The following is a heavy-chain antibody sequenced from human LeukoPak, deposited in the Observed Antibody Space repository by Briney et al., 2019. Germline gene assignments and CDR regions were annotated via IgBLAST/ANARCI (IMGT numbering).Heavy chain of an antibody. CDR2: IYYSGST. CDR3: AREGYYYYYGMDV. CDR1: GVSVSSGSYY. J-gene: IGHJ6*02. Sequence: SETLSLTCTVSGVSVSSGSYYWSWLRQPPGKGLEWIGYIYYSGSTNYNPSLKSRVTISVDTSKNQFSLKLSSVTAADTAVYYCAREGYYYYYGMDVWGQGTTVTVSS. V-gene: IGHV4-61*01.